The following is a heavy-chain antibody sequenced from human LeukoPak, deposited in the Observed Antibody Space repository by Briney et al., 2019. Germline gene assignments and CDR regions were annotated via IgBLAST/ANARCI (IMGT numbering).Heavy chain of an antibody. CDR3: ARDPVGYFDY. CDR2: IGTRGDT. J-gene: IGHJ4*02. Sequence: GGSLRLSCAASGLTLSRYDMHWVRQATGEGLEWVSAIGTRGDTYYAGSVKGRFTMSRENAKNSLYLQMNSLRAEDTAVYYCARDPVGYFDYWGQGTLVTVSS. D-gene: IGHD1-26*01. V-gene: IGHV3-13*01. CDR1: GLTLSRYD.